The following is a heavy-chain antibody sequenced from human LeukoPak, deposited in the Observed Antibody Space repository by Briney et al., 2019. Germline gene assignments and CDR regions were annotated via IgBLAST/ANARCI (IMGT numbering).Heavy chain of an antibody. Sequence: PSETLSLTCTVSGVSISSYYWTWIRQPPGKGLEWIGYIYYSGSTNYNPSLKSRVTISVDTSKNQFSLKLSSVTAADTAVYYCARAGGQWEPFDYWGQGTLVTVSS. CDR3: ARAGGQWEPFDY. J-gene: IGHJ4*02. CDR2: IYYSGST. D-gene: IGHD1-26*01. V-gene: IGHV4-59*01. CDR1: GVSISSYY.